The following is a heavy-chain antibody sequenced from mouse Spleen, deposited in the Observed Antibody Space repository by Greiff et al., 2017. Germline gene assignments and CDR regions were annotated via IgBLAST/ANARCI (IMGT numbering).Heavy chain of an antibody. CDR2: ISNGGGST. V-gene: IGHV5-12*02. D-gene: IGHD1-2*01. Sequence: KLVESGGGLVQPGGSLKLSCATSGFTFSDYYMYWVRQTPEKRLEWVAYISNGGGSTYYPDTVKGRFTISRDNAKNTLYLQMSRLKSEDTAMYYCARQSYYGYGYAMDYWGQGTSVTVSS. J-gene: IGHJ4*01. CDR3: ARQSYYGYGYAMDY. CDR1: GFTFSDYY.